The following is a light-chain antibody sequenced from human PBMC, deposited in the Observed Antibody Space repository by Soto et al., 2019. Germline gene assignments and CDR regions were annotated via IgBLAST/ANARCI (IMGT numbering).Light chain of an antibody. CDR3: MQALQTPFT. Sequence: DIVMTQSPLSLPVTPGEPASISCRSSQSLLHTNGYNYLDWYLQKPGQSPHLLIYLGSNRASGVPDRFSGSGSGTDFTLKISRVEAEDVGVYYCMQALQTPFTFGPGIKVDIK. CDR1: QSLLHTNGYNY. CDR2: LGS. J-gene: IGKJ3*01. V-gene: IGKV2-28*01.